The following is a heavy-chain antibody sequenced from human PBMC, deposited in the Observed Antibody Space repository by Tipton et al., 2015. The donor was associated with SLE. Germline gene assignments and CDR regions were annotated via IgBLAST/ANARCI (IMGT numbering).Heavy chain of an antibody. J-gene: IGHJ4*02. D-gene: IGHD1-1*01. Sequence: TLSLTCTVPGYSISSGYYWGWIRQPPGKGLEWIGSIYHSGSTYYNPSLKSRVIISVDTSKNQFSLKLSSVTAADTAVYYCARAGRAWNLFDYWGQGTLVTVSS. CDR1: GYSISSGYY. CDR2: IYHSGST. CDR3: ARAGRAWNLFDY. V-gene: IGHV4-38-2*02.